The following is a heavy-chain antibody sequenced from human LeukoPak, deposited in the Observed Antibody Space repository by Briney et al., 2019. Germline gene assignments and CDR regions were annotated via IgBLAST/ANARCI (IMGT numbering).Heavy chain of an antibody. CDR2: ITSNGANT. J-gene: IGHJ4*02. V-gene: IGHV3-21*01. CDR3: ARVTAVAGFDY. CDR1: GLIFTKYY. Sequence: GGSLRLSCSASGLIFTKYYMNWVRQAPGKGLEWVSSITSNGANTYYADSVKGRFTISRDNAKNSLYLQMNSLRAEDTAVYYCARVTAVAGFDYWGQGTLVTVSS. D-gene: IGHD6-13*01.